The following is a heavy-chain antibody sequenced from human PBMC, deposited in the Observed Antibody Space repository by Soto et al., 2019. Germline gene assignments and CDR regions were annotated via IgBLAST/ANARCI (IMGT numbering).Heavy chain of an antibody. J-gene: IGHJ4*02. CDR2: ITPVFGAP. D-gene: IGHD5-12*01. CDR3: ARGELATIAYFDC. Sequence: QVQLVQSGAEVKKPGSSVKVSCKASGGTFGSSTISWVRQAPGQGLEWMGGITPVFGAPNYAQKFQGRVTITADKSTSTPYMELRSLTSEDTAVYYCARGELATIAYFDCWGQGTQVTVSS. CDR1: GGTFGSST. V-gene: IGHV1-69*06.